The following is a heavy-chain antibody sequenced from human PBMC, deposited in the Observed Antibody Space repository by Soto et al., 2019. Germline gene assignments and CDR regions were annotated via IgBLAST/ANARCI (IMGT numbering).Heavy chain of an antibody. CDR2: IIPILGIA. J-gene: IGHJ5*02. CDR3: ARPYGSSWYVT. D-gene: IGHD6-13*01. CDR1: GGTFSSYT. Sequence: QVQLVQSGAEVKKPGSSVKVSCKASGGTFSSYTISWVRQAPGQGLEWMGRIIPILGIANYAQKFQGRVTITADKSTNPAYMGLSSLRSEDTAVYYCARPYGSSWYVTGGQGTLVTVSS. V-gene: IGHV1-69*02.